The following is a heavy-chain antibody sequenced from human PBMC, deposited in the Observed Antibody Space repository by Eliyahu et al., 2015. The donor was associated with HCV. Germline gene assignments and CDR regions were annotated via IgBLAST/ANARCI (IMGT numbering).Heavy chain of an antibody. J-gene: IGHJ5*02. CDR1: GGSIXTYX. CDR2: IXYSWST. CDR3: ASGGGGIAVTGTGGWFDP. D-gene: IGHD6-19*01. V-gene: IGHV4-59*01. Sequence: QVQLQESGPGLVKPSETLSLTCTVXGGSIXTYXWSWXRQPPGKGLEWIGYIXYSWSTNYNPSLKSRVTISVDTSKNQFSLNLTSVTAADTAMYYCASGGGGIAVTGTGGWFDPWGQGTLVTVSS.